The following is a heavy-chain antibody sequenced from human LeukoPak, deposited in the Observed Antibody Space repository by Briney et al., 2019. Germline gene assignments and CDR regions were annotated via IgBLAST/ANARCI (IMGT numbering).Heavy chain of an antibody. D-gene: IGHD3-16*02. CDR2: IKHDGSEE. CDR1: GVSISGQW. J-gene: IGHJ4*02. V-gene: IGHV3-7*01. Sequence: GGSLRLSCVASGVSISGQWMNWVRQAPGQGLEWVANIKHDGSEEYYVDSVKGRFAISRDDGRNSVSLQMNSVRAEDTAVYYCGYTNNFYHWGQGTLVVVSS. CDR3: GYTNNFYH.